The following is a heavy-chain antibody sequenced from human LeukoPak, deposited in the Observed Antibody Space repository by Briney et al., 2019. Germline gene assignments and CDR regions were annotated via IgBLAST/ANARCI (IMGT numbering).Heavy chain of an antibody. Sequence: GGSLRLSCAASGFTFSSYAMSWVRQAPRKGLEWVSGIVGSLGSTYYADSVKGRFTISRDNSKNTLFLQMNSLRADDTAVYYCAKHVGAYYFDYWGQGTLVTVSS. J-gene: IGHJ4*02. CDR1: GFTFSSYA. CDR2: IVGSLGST. CDR3: AKHVGAYYFDY. V-gene: IGHV3-23*01. D-gene: IGHD3-16*01.